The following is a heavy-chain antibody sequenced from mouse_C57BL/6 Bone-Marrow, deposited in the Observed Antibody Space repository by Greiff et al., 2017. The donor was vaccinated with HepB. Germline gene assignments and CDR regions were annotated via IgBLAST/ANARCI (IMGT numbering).Heavy chain of an antibody. V-gene: IGHV5-4*01. CDR1: GFTFSSYA. CDR2: ISDGGSYT. CDR3: ARDYHTRGYAMDY. D-gene: IGHD5-1-1*01. Sequence: DVMLVESGGGLVKPGGSLKLSCAASGFTFSSYAMSWVRQTPEKRLEWVATISDGGSYTYYPDNVKGRFTISRDNAKNNLYLQMSHLKSEDTAMYYCARDYHTRGYAMDYWGQGTSVTVSS. J-gene: IGHJ4*01.